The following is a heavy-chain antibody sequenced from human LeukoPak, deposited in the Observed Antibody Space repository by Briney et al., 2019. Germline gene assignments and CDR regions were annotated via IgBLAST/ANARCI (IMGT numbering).Heavy chain of an antibody. CDR3: AKLAEKSVKLYYYDSSGYYLDY. CDR2: ISSSSSTI. D-gene: IGHD3-22*01. J-gene: IGHJ4*02. CDR1: GFTFSSYS. V-gene: IGHV3-48*01. Sequence: GGSLRLSCAASGFTFSSYSMNWVRQAPGKGVEWVSYISSSSSTIYYADSVKGRFTISRDNAKNSLYLQMNSLRAEDTAVYYCAKLAEKSVKLYYYDSSGYYLDYWGQGTLVTVSS.